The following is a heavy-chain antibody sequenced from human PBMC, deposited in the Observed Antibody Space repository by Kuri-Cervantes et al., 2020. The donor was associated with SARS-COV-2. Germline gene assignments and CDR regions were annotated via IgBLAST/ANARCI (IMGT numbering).Heavy chain of an antibody. CDR3: ARGWSGYSLYYFDY. V-gene: IGHV1-18*04. Sequence: ASVKVSCKASGYTFTGYYMHWVRQAPGQGLEWMGWISAYNGNTNYAQKLQGRVTMTTDTSTSTAYMELRSLRSDDTAVYYCARGWSGYSLYYFDYWGQGTLVTDSS. D-gene: IGHD3-3*01. J-gene: IGHJ4*02. CDR1: GYTFTGYY. CDR2: ISAYNGNT.